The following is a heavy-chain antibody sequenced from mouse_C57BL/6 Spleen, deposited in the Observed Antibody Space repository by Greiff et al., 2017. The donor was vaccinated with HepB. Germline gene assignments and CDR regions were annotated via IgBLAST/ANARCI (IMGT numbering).Heavy chain of an antibody. CDR3: ARREGVYDGYYGFAY. D-gene: IGHD2-3*01. CDR1: GFSLSTSGMG. Sequence: QVTLKVSGPGILQSSQTLSLTCSFSGFSLSTSGMGVSWIRQPSGKGLGWLAHIYWDDDKRYNPSLKRRLTIAKDTSRNQVFLKITSVDTAATATYYCARREGVYDGYYGFAYWGQGTLVTVSA. V-gene: IGHV8-12*01. CDR2: IYWDDDK. J-gene: IGHJ3*01.